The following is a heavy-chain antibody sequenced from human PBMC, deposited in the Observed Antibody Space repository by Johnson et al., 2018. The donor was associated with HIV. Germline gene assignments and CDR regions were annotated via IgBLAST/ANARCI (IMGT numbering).Heavy chain of an antibody. CDR3: ARESYGSQAIDGLDI. CDR2: INSDGSST. J-gene: IGHJ3*02. V-gene: IGHV3-74*01. D-gene: IGHD3-16*01. CDR1: GFTFSSYW. Sequence: VQLVESGGGLVKPGGSLRLYCEASGFTFSSYWMHWVRQAPGKGLVWVSRINSDGSSTSYADSAKGRSTISRDNGENTLHLQMSSQRAEDTAVYYCARESYGSQAIDGLDIWGQGTMVTVSS.